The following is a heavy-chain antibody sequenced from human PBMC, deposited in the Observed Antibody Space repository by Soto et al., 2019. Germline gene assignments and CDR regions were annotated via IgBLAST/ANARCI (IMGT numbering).Heavy chain of an antibody. V-gene: IGHV1-3*01. D-gene: IGHD3-10*01. CDR2: INAGNGNT. CDR1: GYTFTSYA. CDR3: AIAPGSGGMDV. Sequence: GASVKVSCKASGYTFTSYAIHWVRQAPGQRLEWMGWINAGNGNTKYSQKFQGRATITRDTSASTAYMELSSLRYEDTAVYYCAIAPGSGGMDVWGQGTTVTVSS. J-gene: IGHJ6*02.